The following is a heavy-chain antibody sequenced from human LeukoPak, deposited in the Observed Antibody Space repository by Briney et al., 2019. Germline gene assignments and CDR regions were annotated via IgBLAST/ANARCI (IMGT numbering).Heavy chain of an antibody. Sequence: GASVKVSCKASGYTFTAFYMHWVRQAPGQGLEWMGRINPNSGGTKYAQKFQGRVTMTTDTSISTAYMELSRLRSDDTAVYYCARETGGLDYWGQGTLVTVSS. J-gene: IGHJ4*02. D-gene: IGHD3-10*01. CDR2: INPNSGGT. CDR3: ARETGGLDY. CDR1: GYTFTAFY. V-gene: IGHV1-2*06.